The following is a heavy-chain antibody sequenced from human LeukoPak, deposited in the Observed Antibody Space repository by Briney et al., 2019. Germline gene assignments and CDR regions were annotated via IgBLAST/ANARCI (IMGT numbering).Heavy chain of an antibody. D-gene: IGHD1-20*01. V-gene: IGHV3-23*01. Sequence: GGSLRLSCAASGFTFSSYAMSWVRQAPGKGLEWVSAISGSGGSTYYADSVKGRFTISRDNSKNTLYLQMNSLRAEDTAVYYCAKDEGRRITGTPNPKGPDYWGQGTLVTVSS. CDR1: GFTFSSYA. J-gene: IGHJ4*02. CDR2: ISGSGGST. CDR3: AKDEGRRITGTPNPKGPDY.